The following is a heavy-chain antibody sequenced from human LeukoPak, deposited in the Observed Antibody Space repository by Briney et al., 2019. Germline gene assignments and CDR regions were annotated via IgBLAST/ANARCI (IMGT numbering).Heavy chain of an antibody. J-gene: IGHJ4*02. V-gene: IGHV2-5*01. CDR1: GFSLSTSGVG. D-gene: IGHD6-19*01. CDR3: AHSYSGWYYFDY. CDR2: IYWNDDK. Sequence: SGPTLVKPTQTLTLTSTFSGFSLSTSGVGVGWIRQPPGKALEWLALIYWNDDKRYSPSLKSRLTITKDTSKNQVVLTMTNMDPVDTATYYCAHSYSGWYYFDYWGQGTLVTVSS.